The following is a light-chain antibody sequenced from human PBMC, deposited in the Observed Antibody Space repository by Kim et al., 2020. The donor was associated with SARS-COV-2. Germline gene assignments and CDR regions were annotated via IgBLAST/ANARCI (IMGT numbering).Light chain of an antibody. V-gene: IGKV2D-30*01. CDR2: KVS. J-gene: IGKJ2*01. Sequence: DVVLTQSPLSLPVTLGQPASISCRSSQSLVYSDGITYSNWFQQRPGQSPRRLINKVSHWDSGVQDRFSGSGTGTDFTLNISRVEDEDVGVYFCLQVSHWPYAFGQGTKLEI. CDR3: LQVSHWPYA. CDR1: QSLVYSDGITY.